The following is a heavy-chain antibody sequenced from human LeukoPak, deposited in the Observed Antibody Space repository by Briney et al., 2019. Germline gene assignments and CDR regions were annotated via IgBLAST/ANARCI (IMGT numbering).Heavy chain of an antibody. CDR2: ISSNGGST. V-gene: IGHV3-64*01. Sequence: GGSLRLSCAASGFTFSSYAMHWVRQAPGKGLEYVSAISSNGGSTYYANSVKGRFTISRDNSKNTLYLQMGSLRAEDMAVYYCAIMAVAYYYDYWGQGTLVTVSS. CDR1: GFTFSSYA. J-gene: IGHJ4*02. D-gene: IGHD2-8*01. CDR3: AIMAVAYYYDY.